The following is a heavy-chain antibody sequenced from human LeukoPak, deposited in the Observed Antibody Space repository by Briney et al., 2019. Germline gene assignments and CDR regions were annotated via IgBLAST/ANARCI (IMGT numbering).Heavy chain of an antibody. J-gene: IGHJ4*02. CDR2: IHPRRGDT. CDR3: ARDGDHGTGSYYRGCIDS. Sequence: GASVKASCKTSGYSFTAFYIHWVRQAPGHGLEWMGWIHPRRGDTNYAQKFQGRVTMTRDTSISTAYLDLSSLRSDDTAVYYCARDGDHGTGSYYRGCIDSRGQGTPVTVSP. D-gene: IGHD3-10*01. CDR1: GYSFTAFY. V-gene: IGHV1-2*02.